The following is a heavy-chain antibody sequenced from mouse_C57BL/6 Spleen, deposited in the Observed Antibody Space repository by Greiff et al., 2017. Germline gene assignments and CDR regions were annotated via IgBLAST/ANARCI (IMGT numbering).Heavy chain of an antibody. D-gene: IGHD2-2*01. J-gene: IGHJ2*01. CDR1: GFNFTDDY. Sequence: EVQLQQSGAELVRPGASVKLSCTASGFNFTDDYMHWVKQRPEQGLEWIGWIDPENGDTEYAAKVQGTATITADTSSNTAYLQLSSLTSEDTAVYYCTTRGLEGYFDDWGKGTTLTVSS. CDR3: TTRGLEGYFDD. CDR2: IDPENGDT. V-gene: IGHV14-4*01.